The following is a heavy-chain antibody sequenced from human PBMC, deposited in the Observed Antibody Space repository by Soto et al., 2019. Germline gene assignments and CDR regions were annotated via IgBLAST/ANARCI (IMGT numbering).Heavy chain of an antibody. J-gene: IGHJ6*02. D-gene: IGHD5-18*01. CDR3: ASGGERGYNTNYYGMDV. Sequence: TSETLSLTCTVSGGSISSGGYYWSWIRQHPGKGLEWIGYIYYSGSTYYNPSLKSRVTISVDTSKNQFSLKLSSVTAADTAVYYCASGGERGYNTNYYGMDVWGQGTTVTVSS. CDR1: GGSISSGGYY. V-gene: IGHV4-31*03. CDR2: IYYSGST.